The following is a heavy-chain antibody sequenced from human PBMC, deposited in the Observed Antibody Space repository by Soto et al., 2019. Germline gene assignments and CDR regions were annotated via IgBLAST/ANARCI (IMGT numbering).Heavy chain of an antibody. CDR3: AKDEGYCSSTSCPRTYDFWSGYYPH. D-gene: IGHD2-2*01. Sequence: GGSLRLSCAASGFTFSSYAMSWVRQAPGKGLEWVSAISGSGGSTYYADSVKGRFTISRDNSKSTLYLQMNSLRAEDTAVYYCAKDEGYCSSTSCPRTYDFWSGYYPHWGQGTLVTVSS. J-gene: IGHJ4*02. CDR1: GFTFSSYA. V-gene: IGHV3-23*01. CDR2: ISGSGGST.